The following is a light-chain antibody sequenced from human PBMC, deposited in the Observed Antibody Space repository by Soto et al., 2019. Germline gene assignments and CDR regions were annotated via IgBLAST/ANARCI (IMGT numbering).Light chain of an antibody. Sequence: QSALTQPASVSGSPGQSITISCTGTSSNVGSYKLVSWYQQHPGKAPKLMIFEVNKRPSGVSNRFSGSKSGNTASLTISGLQAEDEGFYYCSSYTTSSTRVFGGGTKLTVL. CDR3: SSYTTSSTRV. V-gene: IGLV2-14*02. CDR2: EVN. J-gene: IGLJ3*02. CDR1: SSNVGSYKL.